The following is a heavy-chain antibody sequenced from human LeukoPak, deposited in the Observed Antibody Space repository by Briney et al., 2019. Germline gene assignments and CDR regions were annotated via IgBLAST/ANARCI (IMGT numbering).Heavy chain of an antibody. CDR1: GLTFSSYW. J-gene: IGHJ3*02. CDR3: ARVLGSGHAFDI. CDR2: MNSDGSSI. D-gene: IGHD2-15*01. V-gene: IGHV3-74*03. Sequence: PGGSLRLSCAVSGLTFSSYWMHWVRQAPGKGLVWVSRMNSDGSSIKYADSVKGRFTISRDNAKNTLYLQMNSLRAEDTAVYYCARVLGSGHAFDIWGQGTMVTVSS.